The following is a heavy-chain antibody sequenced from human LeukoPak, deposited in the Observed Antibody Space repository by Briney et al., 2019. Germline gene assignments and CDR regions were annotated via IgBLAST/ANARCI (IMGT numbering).Heavy chain of an antibody. CDR2: IYYSGST. CDR3: ARGFYDSSGYSSPFDS. D-gene: IGHD3-22*01. Sequence: SETLSLTCTVSGGSISSYYWSWIRQPPGKGLEWIGYIYYSGSTNYNPSLKSRVTMSIDTSNNHFSLRLSSVTAADTAMYYCARGFYDSSGYSSPFDSWGQGTLVTVSS. CDR1: GGSISSYY. J-gene: IGHJ4*02. V-gene: IGHV4-59*08.